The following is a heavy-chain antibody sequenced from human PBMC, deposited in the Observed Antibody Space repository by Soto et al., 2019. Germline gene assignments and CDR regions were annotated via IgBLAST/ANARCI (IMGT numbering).Heavy chain of an antibody. Sequence: PGGSLRLSCAASGFTFSSYWMSWVRQAPGKGLEWVANIKQDGSEKYYVDSVKGRFTISRDNAKNSLYLQMNSLRAEDTAVYYCARDHGLDYDILTCYYYYYGMDVWGQGTTVTVSS. J-gene: IGHJ6*02. CDR3: ARDHGLDYDILTCYYYYYGMDV. CDR1: GFTFSSYW. D-gene: IGHD3-9*01. CDR2: IKQDGSEK. V-gene: IGHV3-7*01.